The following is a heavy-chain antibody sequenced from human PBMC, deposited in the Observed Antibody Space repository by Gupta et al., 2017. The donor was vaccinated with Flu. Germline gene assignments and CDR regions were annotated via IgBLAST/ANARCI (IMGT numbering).Heavy chain of an antibody. D-gene: IGHD3-10*01. Sequence: HWVRQAPGQGLEWVGRINPNTGGTNYAQKFQGRVTMTRDTSISTGYMELSSLRSDDTAVYYCATQRGVINFDFWGQGTLVTVSS. J-gene: IGHJ4*02. V-gene: IGHV1-2*06. CDR2: INPNTGGT. CDR3: ATQRGVINFDF.